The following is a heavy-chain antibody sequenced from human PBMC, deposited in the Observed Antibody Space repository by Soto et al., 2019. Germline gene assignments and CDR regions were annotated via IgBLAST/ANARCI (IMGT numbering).Heavy chain of an antibody. V-gene: IGHV3-23*01. CDR1: GFTFSSYG. J-gene: IGHJ4*02. CDR2: SSATGAGT. D-gene: IGHD1-7*01. Sequence: GGSLRLSCAASGFTFSSYGMTWVRQAPGKGLEWVSFSSATGAGTYYAASVKGRFTISRDNSKNTLYLQMSSLRADDTAVYYCAKDRRAGGNYGFYSDFWGQGALVTVSS. CDR3: AKDRRAGGNYGFYSDF.